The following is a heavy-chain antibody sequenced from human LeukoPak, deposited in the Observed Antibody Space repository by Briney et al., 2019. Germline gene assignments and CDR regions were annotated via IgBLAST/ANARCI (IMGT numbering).Heavy chain of an antibody. CDR3: ARQSGDKITASGRNNLYYFDY. CDR2: INHSGST. J-gene: IGHJ4*02. Sequence: SGTLSLTCAVYGGSFSGYYWSWVRQPPGKGLEGMGEINHSGSTNENPSPTSRGTISVDTSKNQFSLKLSSVTAADTAVYYCARQSGDKITASGRNNLYYFDYWGQGTLVTVSS. V-gene: IGHV4-34*01. CDR1: GGSFSGYY. D-gene: IGHD6-13*01.